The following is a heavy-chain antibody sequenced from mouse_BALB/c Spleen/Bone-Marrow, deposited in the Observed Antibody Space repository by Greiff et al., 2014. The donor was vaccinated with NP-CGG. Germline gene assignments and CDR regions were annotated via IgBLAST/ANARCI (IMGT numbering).Heavy chain of an antibody. D-gene: IGHD2-4*01. CDR1: GFTFSNYD. V-gene: IGHV5-9-1*01. Sequence: EVKLVESGGDLVKPGGSLKLSRAASGFTFSNYDMSWGRQTPEKRLEWVATISSGGYYSYYPDSVKGRFTISRDNAKNTLYLQMSSLRSEDTAMYYCATGDYGAWFACWGQGTLVTVSA. J-gene: IGHJ3*01. CDR3: ATGDYGAWFAC. CDR2: ISSGGYYS.